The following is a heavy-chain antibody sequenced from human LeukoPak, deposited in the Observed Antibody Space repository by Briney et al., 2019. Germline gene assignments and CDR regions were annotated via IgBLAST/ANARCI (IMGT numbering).Heavy chain of an antibody. CDR1: GGSISGPY. D-gene: IGHD4-17*01. CDR3: ARDRGDGVFDI. Sequence: SETLSLTCAVSGGSISGPYWSWIRQPPGPGVEWIGYIYYSGTTNYNPSLKSRVTMSLDTSKNQFSLKLSSVTAADTAVYYCARDRGDGVFDIWGQGALVTVSS. J-gene: IGHJ4*02. CDR2: IYYSGTT. V-gene: IGHV4-59*11.